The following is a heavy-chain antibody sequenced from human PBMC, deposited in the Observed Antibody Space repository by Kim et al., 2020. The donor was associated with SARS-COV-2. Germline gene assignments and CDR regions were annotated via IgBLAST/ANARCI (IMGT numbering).Heavy chain of an antibody. V-gene: IGHV7-4-1*02. CDR2: INTKTGIP. CDR3: AKGLEGHIALGGDC. J-gene: IGHJ4*02. D-gene: IGHD5-12*01. Sequence: ASVKVSCKASGYTFTSYGMNWVRQAPGQGLEWMGGINTKTGIPTYAQGFTGRFVFSLDTSTSTAYLQISGLRAEDTAVYYCAKGLEGHIALGGDCWGQGTLVTVSS. CDR1: GYTFTSYG.